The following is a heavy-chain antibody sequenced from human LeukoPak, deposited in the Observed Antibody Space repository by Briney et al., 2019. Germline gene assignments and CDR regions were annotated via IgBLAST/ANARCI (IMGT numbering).Heavy chain of an antibody. CDR2: ISGSGGST. Sequence: PGGSLRLSCGASGFTFSDYYMSWIRQTPGKGLEWVSAISGSGGSTYYADSVKGRFTISRDNSKNTLYLQMNSLRAEDTAVYYCAKGVVVVPAANDYWGQGTLVTVSS. J-gene: IGHJ4*02. D-gene: IGHD2-2*01. CDR1: GFTFSDYY. CDR3: AKGVVVVPAANDY. V-gene: IGHV3-23*01.